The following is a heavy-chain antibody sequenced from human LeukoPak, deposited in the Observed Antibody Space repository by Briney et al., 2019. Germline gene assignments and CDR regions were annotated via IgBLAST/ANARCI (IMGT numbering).Heavy chain of an antibody. Sequence: SVKVSYKASGGTFSSYAISWVRQAPGQGLEWMGRIIPIFGTANYAQKFQGRVTITTDESTSTAYMELSSLRSEDTAVYYCASNWIQLSGYYFDYWGQGTLVTVSS. CDR2: IIPIFGTA. V-gene: IGHV1-69*05. CDR3: ASNWIQLSGYYFDY. CDR1: GGTFSSYA. D-gene: IGHD5-18*01. J-gene: IGHJ4*02.